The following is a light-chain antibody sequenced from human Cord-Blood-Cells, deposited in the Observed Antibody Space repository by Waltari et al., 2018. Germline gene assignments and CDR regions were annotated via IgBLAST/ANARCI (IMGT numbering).Light chain of an antibody. Sequence: EIVLTQSPGTLSLSPGERATLSCRASQSVSSSYLACYQQKPGQAPRHLIYGASSRATGIPDRCSGSGSGTDFTLTISRLEPEDFAVYYCQQYGSSPPTWTFGQGTKVEIK. CDR2: GAS. J-gene: IGKJ1*01. CDR3: QQYGSSPPTWT. CDR1: QSVSSSY. V-gene: IGKV3-20*01.